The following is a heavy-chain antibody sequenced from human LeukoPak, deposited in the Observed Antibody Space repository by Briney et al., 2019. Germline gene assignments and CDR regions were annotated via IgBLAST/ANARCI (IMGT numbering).Heavy chain of an antibody. CDR3: ARLASHEYTSSRGCFGP. CDR1: GNSFSTYW. Sequence: GKSLKISCKGSGNSFSTYWVGWVRQMPGRGLEWMGIVYPDDSDTRYSPSFQGQVTISADKSINTAYLQWSSLKASDTAMYYCARLASHEYTSSRGCFGPWGQGTLVTVSS. D-gene: IGHD6-6*01. V-gene: IGHV5-51*01. CDR2: VYPDDSDT. J-gene: IGHJ5*02.